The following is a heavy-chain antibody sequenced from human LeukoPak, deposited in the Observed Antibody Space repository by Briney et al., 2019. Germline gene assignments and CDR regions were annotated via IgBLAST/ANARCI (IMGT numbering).Heavy chain of an antibody. V-gene: IGHV3-74*01. J-gene: IGHJ4*02. CDR1: GFTLSSYW. CDR2: INSDGSSI. CDR3: ARAGSSGWDY. D-gene: IGHD6-19*01. Sequence: GGSLRLSCAASGFTLSSYWMHWVRQAPGKGLVWVSRINSDGSSISYADSVKGRFTISRDNAKNTLYLQMNSLRAEDTAVYHCARAGSSGWDYWGQGTLVTVSS.